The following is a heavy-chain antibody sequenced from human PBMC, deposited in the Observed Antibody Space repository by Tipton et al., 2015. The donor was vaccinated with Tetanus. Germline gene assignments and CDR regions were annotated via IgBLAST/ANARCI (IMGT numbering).Heavy chain of an antibody. Sequence: SLRLSCATSGLFFKNAWMNWVRQAPGKGLEWVGRIKSKTDGGTTDYAACVKARFSISRDDSKNTLFLQMNILTTEDTAVYYCATSGIVGSGSRVDYWGRGALVTVSS. CDR1: GLFFKNAW. D-gene: IGHD1-26*01. J-gene: IGHJ4*02. CDR3: ATSGIVGSGSRVDY. CDR2: IKSKTDGGTT. V-gene: IGHV3-15*07.